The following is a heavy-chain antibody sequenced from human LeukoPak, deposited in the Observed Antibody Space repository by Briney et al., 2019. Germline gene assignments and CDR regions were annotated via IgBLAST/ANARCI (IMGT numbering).Heavy chain of an antibody. V-gene: IGHV3-23*01. Sequence: GGSLRLSCAASGFTFSSYAMSWVRQAPGKGLEWVSAISGGGGSTYYADSVKGRLTISRDNSKNTLYLQMNSLRAEDTAVYYCAKAGGYCSSTSCYVEEFDYWGQGTLVTVSS. CDR3: AKAGGYCSSTSCYVEEFDY. D-gene: IGHD2-2*01. J-gene: IGHJ4*02. CDR2: ISGGGGST. CDR1: GFTFSSYA.